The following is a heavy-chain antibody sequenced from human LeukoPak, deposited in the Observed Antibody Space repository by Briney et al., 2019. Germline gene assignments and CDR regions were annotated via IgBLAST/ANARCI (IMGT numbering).Heavy chain of an antibody. D-gene: IGHD3-10*01. V-gene: IGHV4-34*01. Sequence: SETLSLTCAVYGGSFSGYYWSWVRQPPGKGLEWIGEINHSGSTNYNPSLKSRVTISVDTSKNQFSLKLSSVTAADTAVYYCARAQPLPYYYGSGSYQSRFDPWGQGTLVTVSS. CDR3: ARAQPLPYYYGSGSYQSRFDP. CDR2: INHSGST. CDR1: GGSFSGYY. J-gene: IGHJ5*02.